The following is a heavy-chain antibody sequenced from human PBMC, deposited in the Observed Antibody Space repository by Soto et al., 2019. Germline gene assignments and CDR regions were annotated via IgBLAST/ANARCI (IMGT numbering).Heavy chain of an antibody. Sequence: PSETLSLTCGVSGGSITSYYWSWIRQPPGKGLEWIGYIYYRGNSNYNPSLKSRVTILVDASKNQLSLKLSSVTAADTAVYYCARSSASWYSGAFAIWGQGTMVTVSS. CDR2: IYYRGNS. CDR3: ARSSASWYSGAFAI. CDR1: GGSITSYY. J-gene: IGHJ3*02. D-gene: IGHD6-13*01. V-gene: IGHV4-59*01.